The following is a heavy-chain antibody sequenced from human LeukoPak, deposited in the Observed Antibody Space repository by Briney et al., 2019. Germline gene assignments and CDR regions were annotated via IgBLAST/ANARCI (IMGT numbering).Heavy chain of an antibody. Sequence: SETLSLTCDVSGVSFSTYYGSWISQSPEKGLEWSGEVNHSGYTNDNPSLKGRVTISVYTSKNQFSLKLSSVTAADTAVSYCARQLYGSDYWGQGALVTVSS. V-gene: IGHV4-34*01. D-gene: IGHD4-17*01. J-gene: IGHJ4*02. CDR2: VNHSGYT. CDR1: GVSFSTYY. CDR3: ARQLYGSDY.